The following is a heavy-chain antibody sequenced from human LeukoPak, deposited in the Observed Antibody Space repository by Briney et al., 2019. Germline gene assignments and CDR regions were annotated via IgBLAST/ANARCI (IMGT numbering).Heavy chain of an antibody. J-gene: IGHJ4*02. CDR3: ARGIRVRGVINPRGFDY. CDR1: GGSFSGYY. D-gene: IGHD3-10*01. V-gene: IGHV4-34*01. CDR2: INHSGST. Sequence: SETPSLTCAVYGGSFSGYYWSWIRQPPGKGLEWIGEINHSGSTNYNPSLKSRVTISVDTSKNQFSLKLSSVTAADTAVYYCARGIRVRGVINPRGFDYWGQGTLVTVSS.